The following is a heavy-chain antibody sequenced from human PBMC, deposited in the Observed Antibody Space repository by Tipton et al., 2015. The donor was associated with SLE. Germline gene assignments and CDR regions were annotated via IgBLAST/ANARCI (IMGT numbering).Heavy chain of an antibody. CDR1: GGSVSGYY. D-gene: IGHD3-16*02. CDR3: ARGRVDYIWGGYRPSSLDY. J-gene: IGHJ4*02. CDR2: IKDNTDV. Sequence: AGLVKPSETLSLICGVNGGSVSGYYWTWIRQFPGKGLEWIGDIKDNTDVYHNTSLESRVTMSVDTSKNQLSLTLTSVTAADTAVYYCARGRVDYIWGGYRPSSLDYWGQGTLVTVSS. V-gene: IGHV4-34*01.